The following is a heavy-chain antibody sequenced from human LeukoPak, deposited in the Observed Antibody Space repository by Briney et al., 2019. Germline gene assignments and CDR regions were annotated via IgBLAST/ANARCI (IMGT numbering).Heavy chain of an antibody. J-gene: IGHJ4*02. CDR3: TTAYRYSGSYFDH. V-gene: IGHV3-15*01. D-gene: IGHD1-26*01. CDR1: GFTFSSYW. Sequence: RTGGSLRLSCAASGFTFSSYWMSWVRQAPGKGLEWVGRIKSKTDGGTTDYAAPVKGRFTISRDDSKNTLYLQMNSLKTEDTAVYYCTTAYRYSGSYFDHWGQGTLVTVSS. CDR2: IKSKTDGGTT.